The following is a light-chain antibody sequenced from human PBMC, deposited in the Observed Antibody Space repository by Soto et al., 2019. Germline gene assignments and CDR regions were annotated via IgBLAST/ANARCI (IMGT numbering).Light chain of an antibody. Sequence: QSALTQPPSVSAAPGQKVTISCSGSSSNIGNNYVSWYQQLPGAAPKLLIYDDNKRPSGIPDRFSGSKSGTSATLGITGLQTGDEADYYCGTWDYSLSAWVFGGGTKVTVL. J-gene: IGLJ3*02. CDR2: DDN. V-gene: IGLV1-51*01. CDR3: GTWDYSLSAWV. CDR1: SSNIGNNY.